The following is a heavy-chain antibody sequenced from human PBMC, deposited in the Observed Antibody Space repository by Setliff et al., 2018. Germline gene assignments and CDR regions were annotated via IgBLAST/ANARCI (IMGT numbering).Heavy chain of an antibody. CDR3: AKDSSGRDAFDI. J-gene: IGHJ3*02. Sequence: GGSLRLSCAASGFTLSRHIMHWVRQAPGKGLEWVAVISDDGSNKHYADSVKGRFAISRDNSKNTLYLQMNSLTAEDTAVYYCAKDSSGRDAFDIWGQGTLVTVSS. CDR2: ISDDGSNK. V-gene: IGHV3-30*09. CDR1: GFTLSRHI. D-gene: IGHD2-15*01.